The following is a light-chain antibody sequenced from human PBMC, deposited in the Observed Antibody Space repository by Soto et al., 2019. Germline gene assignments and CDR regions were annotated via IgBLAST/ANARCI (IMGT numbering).Light chain of an antibody. CDR1: SSNIGAGYD. CDR3: QSYDNSLSGWV. Sequence: QLVLTQPPSVSGAPGQRVTISCTGGSSNIGAGYDVHWYQQLPGTAPKVLIYGNSNRPSGVPDRFSGSKSATSASLAITGLQAEDEADYYCQSYDNSLSGWVFGGGTKVTVL. CDR2: GNS. V-gene: IGLV1-40*01. J-gene: IGLJ2*01.